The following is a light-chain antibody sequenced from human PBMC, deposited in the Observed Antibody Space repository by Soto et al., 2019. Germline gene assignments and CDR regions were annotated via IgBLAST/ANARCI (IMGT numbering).Light chain of an antibody. CDR3: AAWDDSLNGVV. V-gene: IGLV1-44*01. J-gene: IGLJ2*01. CDR1: SSNIGSNT. CDR2: SNN. Sequence: QSVLTQPPSASWTPGQRVTISCSGSSSNIGSNTVNWYQQLPGTAPKLLIYSNNQRPSGVPDRFSGSKSGTSASLAISGLQSEDEADSYCAAWDDSLNGVVFGGGTKLTVL.